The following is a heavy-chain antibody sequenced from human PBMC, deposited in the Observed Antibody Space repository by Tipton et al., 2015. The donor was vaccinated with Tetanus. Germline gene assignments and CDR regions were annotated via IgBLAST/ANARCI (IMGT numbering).Heavy chain of an antibody. J-gene: IGHJ6*02. Sequence: QVQLVQSGAEVKKPGASVKVSCKASGYTFTGYYIYWVLQAPGQGLEWMGWIDPNSGGTVYAQKFQGRVPMTRDTSISTAYMELRSLRSDDTAVYYCARDRGDYIYYGMDVWGPGTTVTVS. V-gene: IGHV1-2*02. D-gene: IGHD3-22*01. CDR1: GYTFTGYY. CDR3: ARDRGDYIYYGMDV. CDR2: IDPNSGGT.